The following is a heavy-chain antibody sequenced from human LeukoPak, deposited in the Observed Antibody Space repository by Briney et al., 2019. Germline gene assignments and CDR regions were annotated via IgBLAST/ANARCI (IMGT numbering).Heavy chain of an antibody. V-gene: IGHV1-2*06. CDR3: ARAEVRYWNQGGKNWFDP. Sequence: ASVKVSCKASGYTFTDYYMHWVRQAPGQGLEWMGRINPNSGGTNYAQKFQGRVTMTRDTSISTAYMELSRLRSDDTAVYYCARAEVRYWNQGGKNWFDPWGQGTLVTVSS. D-gene: IGHD1-1*01. J-gene: IGHJ5*02. CDR2: INPNSGGT. CDR1: GYTFTDYY.